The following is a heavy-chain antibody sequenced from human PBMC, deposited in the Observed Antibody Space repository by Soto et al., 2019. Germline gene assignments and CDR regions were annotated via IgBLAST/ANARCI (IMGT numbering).Heavy chain of an antibody. Sequence: AGSLRLSCAVAGYTFGNHWMHWVSQAPGEGLEWVARMNSDGGIINYADSVKGRVTVSRDNAKNTLYLQMNSLRVEDTAVYYCATAEVDYWGPVTLVTVSS. CDR3: ATAEVDY. CDR1: GYTFGNHW. J-gene: IGHJ4*02. V-gene: IGHV3-74*01. CDR2: MNSDGGII.